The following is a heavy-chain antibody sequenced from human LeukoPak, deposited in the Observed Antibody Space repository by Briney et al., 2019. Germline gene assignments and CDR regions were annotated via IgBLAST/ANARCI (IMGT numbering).Heavy chain of an antibody. CDR1: GFTFSSFA. J-gene: IGHJ4*02. CDR2: ISGSDST. CDR3: AKGVRFLDWWILDY. D-gene: IGHD3-9*01. V-gene: IGHV3-23*01. Sequence: GGSLRLSCAASGFTFSSFAMSWVRQAPGKGLEWVSAISGSDSTYYADSVKGRFTISRDNSKNTLYLQMNSLRAEDAAIYYCAKGVRFLDWWILDYWGQGSLVTVSS.